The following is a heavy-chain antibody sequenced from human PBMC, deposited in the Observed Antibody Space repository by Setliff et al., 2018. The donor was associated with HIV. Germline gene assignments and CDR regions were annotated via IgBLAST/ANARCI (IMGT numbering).Heavy chain of an antibody. CDR2: IKQDGSEK. J-gene: IGHJ3*01. D-gene: IGHD3-10*01. V-gene: IGHV3-7*03. Sequence: HPGGSLRLSCVVSGLFFDDAWMSWVRQAPGKGLEWVANIKQDGSEKYYVDSVKGRFTISRDNSKNSLYLQMNSLSTEDTALYYCVKDTGLYGWGSLNAFDFWGQGTMVTVSS. CDR1: GLFFDDAW. CDR3: VKDTGLYGWGSLNAFDF.